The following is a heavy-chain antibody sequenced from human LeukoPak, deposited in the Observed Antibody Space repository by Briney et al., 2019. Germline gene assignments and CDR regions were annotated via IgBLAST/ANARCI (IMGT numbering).Heavy chain of an antibody. J-gene: IGHJ2*01. Sequence: SETLSLTCTVSGASISSGDYYWSWIRQPPGKGLEWIGYIYYSGTTYYPPSLTSRVTMSLDTSKNQFSLKLSSVTAAGTAVYYCARSTMLEVWYFDLWGRGTIVTVSS. CDR1: GASISSGDYY. CDR3: ARSTMLEVWYFDL. D-gene: IGHD3-22*01. V-gene: IGHV4-30-4*01. CDR2: IYYSGTT.